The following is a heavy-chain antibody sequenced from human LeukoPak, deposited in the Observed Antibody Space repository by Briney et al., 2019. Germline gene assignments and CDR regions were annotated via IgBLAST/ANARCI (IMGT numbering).Heavy chain of an antibody. V-gene: IGHV3-23*01. D-gene: IGHD3-9*01. Sequence: PVGTLRLSCAASGFTFSSYSMSWVRQSPGTGLEWVSAISGSGDTTFYADSVKGRFTISRNNSKNTLFLQVNSLRVDDTAVYFCAKELTKQRTPGVDSWGQGTLVTVSS. CDR1: GFTFSSYS. CDR2: ISGSGDTT. CDR3: AKELTKQRTPGVDS. J-gene: IGHJ4*02.